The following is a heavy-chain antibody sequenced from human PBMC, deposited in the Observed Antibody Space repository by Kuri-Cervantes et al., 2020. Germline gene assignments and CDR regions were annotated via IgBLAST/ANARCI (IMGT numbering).Heavy chain of an antibody. CDR3: ARGGWLVWFDP. CDR1: GYSISSGYY. V-gene: IGHV4-38-2*02. Sequence: SGTLSLTCTVSGYSISSGYYWGWIRQPPGNGLEWIGEINHSGSTNYNPSLKSRVTISVDTSKNQFSLKLSSVTAADTAVYYCARGGWLVWFDPWGQGTLVTVSS. D-gene: IGHD3-10*01. CDR2: INHSGST. J-gene: IGHJ5*02.